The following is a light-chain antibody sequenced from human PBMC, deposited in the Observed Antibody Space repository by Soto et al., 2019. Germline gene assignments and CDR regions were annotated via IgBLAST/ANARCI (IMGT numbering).Light chain of an antibody. J-gene: IGKJ4*01. CDR1: QSVSSTY. Sequence: EIVLPQSPGTLSLSPGERATLSCRASQSVSSTYLAWYQQKPGQAPRLLIYGASSRATGIPDRFSGSGSGTDFTLTTSRLEPEDFAVYYCQQYESSPTTFGGGTKVEIK. V-gene: IGKV3-20*01. CDR3: QQYESSPTT. CDR2: GAS.